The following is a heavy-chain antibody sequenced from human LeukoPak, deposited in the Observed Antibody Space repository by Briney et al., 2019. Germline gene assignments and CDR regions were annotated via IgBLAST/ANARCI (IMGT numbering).Heavy chain of an antibody. V-gene: IGHV3-33*01. Sequence: GGSLRPSCAASGLTFSSYGMHWVRQAPGKGLEWVAVIWYDGSNKYYADSVKGRFTISRDNSKNTLYLQMNSLRAEDTAVYYCARAYSPGPYYYYYYGMDVWGQGTTVTVSS. CDR1: GLTFSSYG. D-gene: IGHD4-11*01. J-gene: IGHJ6*02. CDR3: ARAYSPGPYYYYYYGMDV. CDR2: IWYDGSNK.